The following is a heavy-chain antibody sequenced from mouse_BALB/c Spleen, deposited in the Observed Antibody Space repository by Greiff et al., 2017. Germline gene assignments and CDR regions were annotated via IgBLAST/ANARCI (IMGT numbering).Heavy chain of an antibody. CDR2: INPSTGYT. CDR3: ARTFITTVVARTYWYFDV. J-gene: IGHJ1*01. CDR1: GYTFTSYW. V-gene: IGHV1-7*01. Sequence: LVESGAELAKPGASVKMSCKASGYTFTSYWMHWVKQRPGQGLEWIGYINPSTGYTEYNQKFKDKATLTADKSSSTAYMQLSSLTSEDSAVYYCARTFITTVVARTYWYFDVWGAGTTVTVSS. D-gene: IGHD1-1*01.